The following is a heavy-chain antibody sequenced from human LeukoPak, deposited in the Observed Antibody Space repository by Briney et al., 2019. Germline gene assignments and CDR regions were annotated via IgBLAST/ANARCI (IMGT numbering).Heavy chain of an antibody. J-gene: IGHJ6*03. V-gene: IGHV4-34*01. Sequence: PSETLSLTCTVSGGSISSYYWSWIRQPPGKGLEWIGEINHSGSTNYNPSLKSRVTISVDTSKNQFSLKLSSVTAADTAVYYCARGFTGVQLWPYYYYYMDVWGKGTTVTVSS. CDR2: INHSGST. D-gene: IGHD5-18*01. CDR1: GGSISSYY. CDR3: ARGFTGVQLWPYYYYYMDV.